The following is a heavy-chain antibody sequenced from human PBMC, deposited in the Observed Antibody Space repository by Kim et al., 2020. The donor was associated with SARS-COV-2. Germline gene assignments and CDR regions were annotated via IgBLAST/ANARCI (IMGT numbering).Heavy chain of an antibody. J-gene: IGHJ4*02. Sequence: KGRFTISRDNSKNTLYIQMNNLRAEDTAVYYCAKERRKYCSGGSCHLEYWGQGTLVTVSS. V-gene: IGHV3-33*06. D-gene: IGHD2-15*01. CDR3: AKERRKYCSGGSCHLEY.